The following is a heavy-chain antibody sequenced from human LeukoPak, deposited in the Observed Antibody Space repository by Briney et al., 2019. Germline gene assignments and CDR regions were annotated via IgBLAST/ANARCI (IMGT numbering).Heavy chain of an antibody. CDR2: INPNSGGT. J-gene: IGHJ4*02. CDR3: AKGLRPTTISYFDN. CDR1: GYTFTGYY. D-gene: IGHD4/OR15-4a*01. V-gene: IGHV1-2*02. Sequence: ASVKVSCKASGYTFTGYYMHWVRQAPGQGLEWMGWINPNSGGTNYAQKFQGRVTMTRDTSISTAYMELSRLRSDDTALYYCAKGLRPTTISYFDNWGQGTLVTVSS.